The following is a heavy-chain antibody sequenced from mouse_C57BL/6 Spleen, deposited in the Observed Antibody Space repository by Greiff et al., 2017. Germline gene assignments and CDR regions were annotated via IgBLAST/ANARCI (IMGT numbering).Heavy chain of an antibody. CDR2: IHPNSGST. V-gene: IGHV1-64*01. Sequence: QVQLQQPGAELVKPGASVKLSCKASGYTFTSYWMHWVKQRPGQGLEWIGMIHPNSGSTNYNEKFKSKATLTVDKSSSTAYMQLSSLTSEVSAVYYCARDYGSSYLYYFDYWGQGTTLTVSS. CDR1: GYTFTSYW. D-gene: IGHD1-1*01. J-gene: IGHJ2*01. CDR3: ARDYGSSYLYYFDY.